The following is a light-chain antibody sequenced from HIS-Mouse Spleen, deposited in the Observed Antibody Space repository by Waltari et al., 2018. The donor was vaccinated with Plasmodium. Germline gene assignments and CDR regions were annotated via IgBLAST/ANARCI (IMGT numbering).Light chain of an antibody. CDR1: SSDVGGYNY. J-gene: IGLJ3*02. V-gene: IGLV2-23*01. CDR3: CSYAGSSTLV. CDR2: EGS. Sequence: QSALTQPRSVSGSPGQSVPISCTGTSSDVGGYNYVSWYQQHPGKAPKLMIYEGSKRPSGVSNRFSGSKSGNTASLTISGLQAEDEADYYCCSYAGSSTLVFGGGTKLTVL.